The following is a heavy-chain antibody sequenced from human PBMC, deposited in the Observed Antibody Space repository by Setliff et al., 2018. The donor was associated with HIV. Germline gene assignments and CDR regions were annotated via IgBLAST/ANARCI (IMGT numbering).Heavy chain of an antibody. D-gene: IGHD1-1*01. V-gene: IGHV1-18*01. CDR2: ISEYNGDT. J-gene: IGHJ4*02. CDR3: ARDLALRYGGQANY. Sequence: ASVKVSCKASGYTFTSYGISWVRQAPGQGLEWMGWISEYNGDTKYAQRLQGRVTMTKDTSTSTAYMELRSLRSDDTAVYYCARDLALRYGGQANYWGQGTLVTVSS. CDR1: GYTFTSYG.